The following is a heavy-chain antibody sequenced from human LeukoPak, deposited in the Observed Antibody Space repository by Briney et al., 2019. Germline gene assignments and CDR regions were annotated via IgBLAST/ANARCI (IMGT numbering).Heavy chain of an antibody. V-gene: IGHV3-7*01. D-gene: IGHD5-24*01. CDR2: IRQDGSEK. CDR3: ARARDGHNLRGSLDY. CDR1: GFTYSSYW. J-gene: IGHJ4*02. Sequence: GGSLRLSCAASGFTYSSYWMSWVRHAPWKGLEWVANIRQDGSEKYYVDSVKGRFTISRDNAKNSLYLQMNSLRAEDTAVYYCARARDGHNLRGSLDYWGQGTLVTVSS.